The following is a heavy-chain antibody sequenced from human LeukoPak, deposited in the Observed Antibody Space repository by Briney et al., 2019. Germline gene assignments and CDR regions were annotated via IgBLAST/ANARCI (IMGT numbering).Heavy chain of an antibody. D-gene: IGHD1-7*01. CDR2: IRSKANSYAT. CDR3: TRAGTYYYGMDV. V-gene: IGHV3-73*01. CDR1: GFTFSGSA. J-gene: IGHJ6*02. Sequence: AGGSLRLSCAASGFTFSGSAMHWVRQASGKGLEWVGRIRSKANSYATAYAASVKGRFTISRDDSKNTAYLQMNSLKTEDTAVYYCTRAGTYYYGMDVWGQGTTDTVSS.